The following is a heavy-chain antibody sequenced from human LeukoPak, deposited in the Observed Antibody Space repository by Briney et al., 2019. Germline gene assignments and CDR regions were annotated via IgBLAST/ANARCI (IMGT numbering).Heavy chain of an antibody. CDR3: AKDDLSGSGTWYVFDV. CDR2: SRNKANSYTT. CDR1: GFTLSDHY. V-gene: IGHV3-72*01. J-gene: IGHJ3*01. D-gene: IGHD1-26*01. Sequence: GGSLRLSCAASGFTLSDHYMGWARQAPGKGLEWVGRSRNKANSYTTEYAASVKGRFTISRDDSKNSMSLQMNSLKTEDTAVYYCAKDDLSGSGTWYVFDVWGQGTMVIVSS.